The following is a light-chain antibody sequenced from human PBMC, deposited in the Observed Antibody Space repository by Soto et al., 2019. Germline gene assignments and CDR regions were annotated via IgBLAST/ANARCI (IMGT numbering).Light chain of an antibody. CDR1: QSVRSNS. J-gene: IGKJ1*01. Sequence: EIVLTQSPGTLSLSPGERATLSCRASQSVRSNSLAWFQQKPGQAPRLLMYGASNRATGIPDRFSGSGSGTDFTLTISRLEPEDFAVYYCLQYGGSPWTFGQGTKVEIK. CDR2: GAS. CDR3: LQYGGSPWT. V-gene: IGKV3-20*01.